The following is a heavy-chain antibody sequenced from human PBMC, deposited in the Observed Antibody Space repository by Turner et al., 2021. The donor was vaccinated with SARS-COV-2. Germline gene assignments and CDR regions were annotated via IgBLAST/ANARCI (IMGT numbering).Heavy chain of an antibody. CDR3: AREIDDYVWGSYRRGY. D-gene: IGHD3-16*02. CDR2: IYSGGST. CDR1: GFTVSSNY. J-gene: IGHJ4*02. V-gene: IGHV3-66*01. Sequence: EVQLLESGGGLVQPGGSLRLSCAASGFTVSSNYMSWVRQAPGKGLEWVTIIYSGGSTYNADSVKGRFTITRDNTKNTLYLQMNSLRAEDTAVDYCAREIDDYVWGSYRRGYWGQGTLVTVSS.